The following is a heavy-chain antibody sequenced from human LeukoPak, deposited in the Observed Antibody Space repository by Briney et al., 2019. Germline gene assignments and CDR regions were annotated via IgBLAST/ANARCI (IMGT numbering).Heavy chain of an antibody. J-gene: IGHJ4*02. CDR2: ISGSGST. D-gene: IGHD6-13*01. CDR1: GFTFSNYA. V-gene: IGHV3-23*01. CDR3: AKGASSSSWFRGDY. Sequence: PGGSLRLPCAASGFTFSNYAMTWVRQAPGKGLEWVSTISGSGSTYYADSVRGRFTISRDNSKNTFYLQVDSLRAEDTAVFYCAKGASSSSWFRGDYWGQGTLVTVSS.